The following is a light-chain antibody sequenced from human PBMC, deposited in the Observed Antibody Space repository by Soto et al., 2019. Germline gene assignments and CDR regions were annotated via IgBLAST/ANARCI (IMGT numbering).Light chain of an antibody. CDR1: SSDIGGYNY. J-gene: IGLJ1*01. CDR3: SAYTITSTLDV. CDR2: DVS. Sequence: QSALTQPASVSGSPGQSITISCTGTSSDIGGYNYVSWYQQLPGKVPKLIIYDVSNRPSGVSDRFSGSKSGNAASLTISGLQAEDEADYYCSAYTITSTLDVFGTGTKVTVL. V-gene: IGLV2-14*03.